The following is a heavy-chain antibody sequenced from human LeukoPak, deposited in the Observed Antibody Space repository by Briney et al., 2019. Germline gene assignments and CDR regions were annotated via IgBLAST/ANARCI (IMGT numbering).Heavy chain of an antibody. CDR3: ARHPPRDGSAFGY. CDR1: GGSISSGSYY. V-gene: IGHV4-39*01. J-gene: IGHJ4*02. Sequence: PSETLSLTCTVSGGSISSGSYYWGWLRQPPGKGLVWIVSMYYSGTTFYSPSLKSRVTITVNTSKNQLSQKLGFVPAADTAVYDCARHPPRDGSAFGYWGQGTLVTVSS. CDR2: MYYSGTT.